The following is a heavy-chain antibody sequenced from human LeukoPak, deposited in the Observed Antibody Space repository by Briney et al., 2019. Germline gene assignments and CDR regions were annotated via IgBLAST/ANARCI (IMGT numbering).Heavy chain of an antibody. D-gene: IGHD3-3*01. CDR2: MTTSDT. CDR1: GFTFSSYA. V-gene: IGHV3-23*01. CDR3: AKDRGNLWSGDAFDI. J-gene: IGHJ3*02. Sequence: GGSLRLSCVASGFTFSSYAMTWVRQAPGKGLEWVSAMTTSDTYYADSVKGRFTISRDNSKNTLSLQMNSLRAEDTAVYYCAKDRGNLWSGDAFDIWGQGTVVTVSS.